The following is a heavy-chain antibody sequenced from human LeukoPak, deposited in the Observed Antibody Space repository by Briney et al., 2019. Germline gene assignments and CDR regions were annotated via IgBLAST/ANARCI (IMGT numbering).Heavy chain of an antibody. D-gene: IGHD5-24*01. J-gene: IGHJ4*02. CDR1: GGSFSGYY. V-gene: IGHV4-34*01. CDR3: ARGQWLHSFAY. CDR2: INHSGST. Sequence: SETLSLTCAVYGGSFSGYYWSWIRQPPGKGLEWIGEINHSGSTNYNPSLKSRVTISVDTSKNQFSLKLSSVTAADTAVYYCARGQWLHSFAYWGQGTLVTVSS.